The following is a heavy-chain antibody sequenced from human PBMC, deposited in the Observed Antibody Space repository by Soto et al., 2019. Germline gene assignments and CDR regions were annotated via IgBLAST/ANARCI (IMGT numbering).Heavy chain of an antibody. D-gene: IGHD4-17*01. CDR2: IYSGGST. CDR3: ARGYYGDYEGDYYYYYYMDV. CDR1: GFTVSSNY. J-gene: IGHJ6*03. Sequence: EVQLVESGGGLVQPGGSLRLSCAASGFTVSSNYMSWVRQAPGKGLEWVSVIYSGGSTYYADSVKGRFTISRDNSKNTLYLQMNSLRAEDTAVYYGARGYYGDYEGDYYYYYYMDVWGKGTTVTVSS. V-gene: IGHV3-66*01.